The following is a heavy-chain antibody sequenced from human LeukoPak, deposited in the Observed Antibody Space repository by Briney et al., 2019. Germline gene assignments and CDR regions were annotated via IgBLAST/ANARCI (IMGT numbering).Heavy chain of an antibody. CDR3: ARVVVGATYYFDY. CDR1: GGSISSYY. V-gene: IGHV4-59*01. Sequence: KASETLSLTGTVSGGSISSYYWSWIRQPPGKGLEWIGYIYYSGSTNYNPSLKSRVTISVDTSKNQFSLKLSSVTAADTAVYYCARVVVGATYYFDYWGQGTLVTVSS. D-gene: IGHD1-26*01. J-gene: IGHJ4*02. CDR2: IYYSGST.